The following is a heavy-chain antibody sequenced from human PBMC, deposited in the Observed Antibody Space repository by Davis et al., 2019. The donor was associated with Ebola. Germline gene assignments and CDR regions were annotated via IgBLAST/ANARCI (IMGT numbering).Heavy chain of an antibody. V-gene: IGHV3-30*14. CDR3: VKDRFTVVVVHGGFDY. CDR2: ISYDGDNN. CDR1: GFTFSSYT. Sequence: GESLKISCAASGFTFSSYTLHWVRQAPGKGLEWVAVISYDGDNNYHADSVKGRFTISRDNSKDTLYLQMRNLRIDDTAVYYCVKDRFTVVVVHGGFDYWGQGTLVTVSS. J-gene: IGHJ4*02. D-gene: IGHD2-15*01.